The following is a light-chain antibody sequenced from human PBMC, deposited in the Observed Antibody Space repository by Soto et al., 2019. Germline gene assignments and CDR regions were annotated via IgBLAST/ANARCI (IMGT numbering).Light chain of an antibody. Sequence: EIVMTQSPATLSVSPGERVTLSCRASQSISSDLAWYQQKPGQAPRLLIYGASTRATGIPARFSGSASGTEFTLTITSLQSEDFAVYFCQQYKWPPMRTFGQGTKVEIK. CDR3: QQYKWPPMRT. V-gene: IGKV3-15*01. J-gene: IGKJ1*01. CDR1: QSISSD. CDR2: GAS.